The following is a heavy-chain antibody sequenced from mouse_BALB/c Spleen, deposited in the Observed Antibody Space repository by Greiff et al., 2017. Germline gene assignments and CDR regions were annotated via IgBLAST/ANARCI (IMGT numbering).Heavy chain of an antibody. Sequence: EVKLVESGGGLVQPGGSLKLSCAASGFTFSSYGMSWVRQTPDKRLELVATINSNGGSTYYPDSVKGRFTISRDNAKNTLYLQMSSLKSEDTAMYYCARKLRFYAMDYWGQGTSVTVSS. J-gene: IGHJ4*01. CDR1: GFTFSSYG. V-gene: IGHV5-6-3*01. D-gene: IGHD1-1*01. CDR2: INSNGGST. CDR3: ARKLRFYAMDY.